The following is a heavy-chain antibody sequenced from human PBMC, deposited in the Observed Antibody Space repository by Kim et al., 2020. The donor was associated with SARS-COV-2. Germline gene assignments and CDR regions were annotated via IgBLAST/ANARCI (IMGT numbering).Heavy chain of an antibody. V-gene: IGHV3-23*01. Sequence: YPDPVQGRFTISRDNSKNTLYLQMNSQRAEDTAVYYCAKVLIYGSGAFDLWGRGTLVTVSS. J-gene: IGHJ2*01. D-gene: IGHD3-10*01. CDR3: AKVLIYGSGAFDL.